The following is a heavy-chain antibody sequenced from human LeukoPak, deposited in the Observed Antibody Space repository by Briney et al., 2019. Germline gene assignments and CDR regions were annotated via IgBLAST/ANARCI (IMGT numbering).Heavy chain of an antibody. D-gene: IGHD5-18*01. V-gene: IGHV4-30-4*01. CDR2: IYYSGTT. CDR3: ARAPTPWRYSYGNQQSSPLDS. J-gene: IGHJ4*02. Sequence: PSETLSLTCTVSGVSMSSSDYYWSWIRHSPGKGLEWIGNIYYSGTTHYTPSLKSRVTISANTSRKQFFLKLSSVTAADTAVYYCARAPTPWRYSYGNQQSSPLDSWGQGTLVTVSS. CDR1: GVSMSSSDYY.